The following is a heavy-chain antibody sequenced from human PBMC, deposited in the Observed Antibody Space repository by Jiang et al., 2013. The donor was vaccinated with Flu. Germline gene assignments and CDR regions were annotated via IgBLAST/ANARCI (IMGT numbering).Heavy chain of an antibody. CDR1: GGSMSYYL. CDR3: AGGGNPDY. J-gene: IGHJ4*02. Sequence: GSGLVKPSETLSLTCSVSGGSMSYYLWSWIRQPPGKGLEWIGYINYSGSTNYNYNPSLKSRVTISVDTSKNQFSLKLSSATAADTAVYYCAGGGNPDYWGQGTLVTVSS. CDR2: INYSGSTNY. D-gene: IGHD4-23*01. V-gene: IGHV4-59*08.